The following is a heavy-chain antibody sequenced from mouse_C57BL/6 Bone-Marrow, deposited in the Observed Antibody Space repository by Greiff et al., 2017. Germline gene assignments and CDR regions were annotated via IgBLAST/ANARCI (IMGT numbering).Heavy chain of an antibody. CDR2: IDPSDSYT. D-gene: IGHD1-1*01. V-gene: IGHV1-69*01. CDR3: ARLEGLYYGSCV. J-gene: IGHJ1*03. Sequence: QVQLKQPGAELVMPGASVKLSCKASGYTFTSYWMHWVKQRPGQGLEWIGEIDPSDSYTNYNQKFKGKSTLTVDKSSSTAYMQLSSLTSEDSAVYYCARLEGLYYGSCVWGTGTTVTVSS. CDR1: GYTFTSYW.